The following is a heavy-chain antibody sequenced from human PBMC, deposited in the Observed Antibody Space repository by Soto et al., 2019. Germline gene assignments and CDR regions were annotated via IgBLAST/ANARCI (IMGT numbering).Heavy chain of an antibody. CDR2: ISSDGDNT. V-gene: IGHV3-30-3*01. J-gene: IGHJ4*02. CDR1: GFAFTTDA. CDR3: ARDGGAYYDY. Sequence: QVQLVESGGGVVQPGRSLRLSCAASGFAFTTDALHWVRQAPGKGLEWVALISSDGDNTYYADSVKGRFTISRDNSENTLYLQMNSLRTEDTAVYYCARDGGAYYDYWGQGTLVTVSS. D-gene: IGHD2-15*01.